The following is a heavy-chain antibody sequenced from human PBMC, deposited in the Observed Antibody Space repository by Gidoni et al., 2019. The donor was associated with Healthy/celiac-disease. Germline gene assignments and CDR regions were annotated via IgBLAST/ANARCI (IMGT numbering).Heavy chain of an antibody. D-gene: IGHD2-2*02. CDR2: IYTSGST. CDR3: ARDLGEVPAAIGKNWFDP. Sequence: QVQLQESGPGLVKPSETLSLTCTVSGGSISSYYWSWIRQPAGKGLEWIGRIYTSGSTNYNPSLKSRVTMSVDTSKNQFSLKLSSVTAADTAVYYCARDLGEVPAAIGKNWFDPWGQGPLVTVSS. V-gene: IGHV4-4*07. J-gene: IGHJ5*02. CDR1: GGSISSYY.